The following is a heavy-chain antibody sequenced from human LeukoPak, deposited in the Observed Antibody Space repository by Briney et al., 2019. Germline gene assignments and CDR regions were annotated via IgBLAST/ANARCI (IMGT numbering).Heavy chain of an antibody. CDR2: IYPNSGAT. J-gene: IGHJ4*02. V-gene: IGHV1-2*02. CDR1: GYTFTGYY. Sequence: ASVKVSCKASGYTFTGYYMYWVRQAPGQGLEWMGYIYPNSGATKYAQKFQGRVTMTRDTSISTAYMELSRLRSDDTAVYYCARDRALTGYHYWGQGTLVTVSS. CDR3: ARDRALTGYHY. D-gene: IGHD3-9*01.